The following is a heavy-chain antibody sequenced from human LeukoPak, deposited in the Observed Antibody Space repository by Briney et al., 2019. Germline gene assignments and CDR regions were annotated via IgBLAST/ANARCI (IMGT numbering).Heavy chain of an antibody. Sequence: PSETLSLTCRVSGASISGYYWSWIRQPPGKGLEWIGHMYYSGGTTYNPSLKSRVSISLDTSKKHFSLKLSSVTAADTAVYYCAGTGLFFDYCSQGTLVTVSS. CDR1: GASISGYY. CDR2: MYYSGGT. D-gene: IGHD7-27*01. J-gene: IGHJ4*02. V-gene: IGHV4-59*01. CDR3: AGTGLFFDY.